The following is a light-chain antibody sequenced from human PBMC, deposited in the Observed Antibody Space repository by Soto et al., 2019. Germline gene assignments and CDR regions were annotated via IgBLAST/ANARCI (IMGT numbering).Light chain of an antibody. J-gene: IGLJ2*01. CDR3: AAWDDSLNGVV. CDR1: SSNIGSNT. Sequence: QSVLTQPPSASGTPGQRVTVSCSGRSSNIGSNTVNGYQQLPGTAPKLLIYKNNQRPSGVPDRFSGSKSGTSASLAISGLQSEDEADYYCAAWDDSLNGVVFGGGTKRTVL. V-gene: IGLV1-44*01. CDR2: KNN.